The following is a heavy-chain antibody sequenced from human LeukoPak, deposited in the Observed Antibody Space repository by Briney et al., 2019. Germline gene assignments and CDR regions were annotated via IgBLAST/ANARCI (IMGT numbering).Heavy chain of an antibody. Sequence: ASVKVSYKASGYTFTGYYMHWVRQAPGQGLEWMGWINPNSGGTNYAQKFQGRVTVTRDTSISTAYMELSRLRSDDTAVYYCARVPAAIGGNWFDPWGQGTLVTVSS. J-gene: IGHJ5*02. D-gene: IGHD2-2*02. V-gene: IGHV1-2*02. CDR1: GYTFTGYY. CDR2: INPNSGGT. CDR3: ARVPAAIGGNWFDP.